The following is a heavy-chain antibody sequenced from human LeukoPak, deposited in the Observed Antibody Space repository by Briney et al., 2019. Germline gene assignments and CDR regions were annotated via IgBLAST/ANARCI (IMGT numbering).Heavy chain of an antibody. J-gene: IGHJ4*02. CDR1: GYTFTDYY. CDR3: ATDLWREWELQGLDY. Sequence: ASVKVSCKASGYTFTDYYMHWVQQAPGKGLEGMGRVDPEDGETIYAEKFQGRVTITADTSTDTAYMELSSLRSEDTAVYYCATDLWREWELQGLDYWGQGTLVTVSS. V-gene: IGHV1-69-2*01. D-gene: IGHD1-26*01. CDR2: VDPEDGET.